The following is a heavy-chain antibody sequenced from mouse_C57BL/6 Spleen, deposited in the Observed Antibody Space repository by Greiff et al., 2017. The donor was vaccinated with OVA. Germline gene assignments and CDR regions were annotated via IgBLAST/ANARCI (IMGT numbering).Heavy chain of an antibody. CDR3: ARGRDGNFDY. Sequence: VKLMESGAELARPGASVKLSCKASGYTFTSYGISWVKQRTGQCLEWIGEIYPRSGNTYYNEKFKGKATLTADKSSSTAYMELRSLTSEDSAVYFCARGRDGNFDYWGQGTTLTVSS. J-gene: IGHJ2*01. D-gene: IGHD2-1*01. CDR1: GYTFTSYG. CDR2: IYPRSGNT. V-gene: IGHV1-81*01.